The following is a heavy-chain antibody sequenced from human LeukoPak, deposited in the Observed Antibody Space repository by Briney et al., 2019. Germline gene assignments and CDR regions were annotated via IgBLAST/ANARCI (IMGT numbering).Heavy chain of an antibody. CDR3: AKSQGGRRFDY. J-gene: IGHJ4*02. CDR2: IYYSGST. Sequence: SETLSLTCTVSGGSISNGDHYWRWIRQHPGKGLEWIGHIYYSGSTYYNPSLKSRGIISVDKSKNQFSLKLSSVTAADTAVYYCAKSQGGRRFDYWGQGTLVTVSS. D-gene: IGHD3-16*01. CDR1: GGSISNGDHY. V-gene: IGHV4-31*09.